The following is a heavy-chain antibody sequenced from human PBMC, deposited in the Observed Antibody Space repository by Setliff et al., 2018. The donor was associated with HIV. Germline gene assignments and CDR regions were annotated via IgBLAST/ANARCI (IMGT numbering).Heavy chain of an antibody. CDR3: ATCSVGWSREEHPRPDGAFHI. CDR2: INRSGST. J-gene: IGHJ3*02. V-gene: IGHV4-34*01. D-gene: IGHD3-3*01. Sequence: LSLTCAVYGGFFSGYYWSWIRQSPGKGLEWIGEINRSGSTNYNPSLKSRVTISIDTSKNQFSLRLSSVTAADTAMYYCATCSVGWSREEHPRPDGAFHIWGQGSMVTVSS. CDR1: GGFFSGYY.